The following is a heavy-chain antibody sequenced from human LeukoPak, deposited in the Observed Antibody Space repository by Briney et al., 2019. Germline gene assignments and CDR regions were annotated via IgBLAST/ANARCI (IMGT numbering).Heavy chain of an antibody. D-gene: IGHD3-9*01. J-gene: IGHJ5*02. V-gene: IGHV1-24*01. CDR1: GYTLTELS. Sequence: ASVKVSCKVSGYTLTELSMHWVRQAPGKGLEWMGGFDPEDGETIYAQKFQGRVTMTEDTSTDTAYMELRSLRSDDTAVYYCARDGYDILTSRFDPWGQGIMVTVSS. CDR2: FDPEDGET. CDR3: ARDGYDILTSRFDP.